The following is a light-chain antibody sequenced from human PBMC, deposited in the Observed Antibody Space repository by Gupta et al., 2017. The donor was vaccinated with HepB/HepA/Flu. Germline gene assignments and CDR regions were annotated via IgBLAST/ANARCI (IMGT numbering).Light chain of an antibody. Sequence: SVLTQPPSVSGTPGQRVTISCSGRSSNIGSNSVSWFQRPPGTAPKVLIYSNNQRPSGVPDRFSGSKSGTSASLAISGLRSEDEADYYCAAWDDKLFWMFGGGTKLTVL. CDR3: AAWDDKLFWM. CDR1: SSNIGSNS. V-gene: IGLV1-47*01. J-gene: IGLJ3*02. CDR2: SNN.